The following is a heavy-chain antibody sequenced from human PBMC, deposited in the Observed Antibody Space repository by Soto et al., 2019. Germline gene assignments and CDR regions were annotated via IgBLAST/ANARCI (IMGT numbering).Heavy chain of an antibody. CDR1: GYTFTSYA. V-gene: IGHV1-3*01. CDR3: ASKRLYYDSSGYFARHAGIHGGHSATFQH. D-gene: IGHD3-22*01. CDR2: INAGNGNT. J-gene: IGHJ1*01. Sequence: ASVKVSCKASGYTFTSYAMHWVRQAPGQRLEWMGWINAGNGNTKYSQKFQGRVTITRDTSASTAYMELGSLRSEDTAVYYCASKRLYYDSSGYFARHAGIHGGHSATFQHWGQGTLVTVSS.